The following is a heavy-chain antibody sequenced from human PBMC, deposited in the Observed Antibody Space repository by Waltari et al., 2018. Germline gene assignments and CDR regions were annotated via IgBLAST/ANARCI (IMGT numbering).Heavy chain of an antibody. CDR3: ARDPTKGVYNWFDP. V-gene: IGHV4-39*07. D-gene: IGHD3-10*01. Sequence: QPQLQGSGPSLVKPSETLSLTCSVPGDSLCYILYYWGWFRQPPGKGLGWIGSTYYDGTTHYNSSLKGRATISVDPTKNQFSLEISSTTAADTAVYYCARDPTKGVYNWFDPWGQGILVIVSS. CDR1: GDSLCYILYY. CDR2: TYYDGTT. J-gene: IGHJ5*02.